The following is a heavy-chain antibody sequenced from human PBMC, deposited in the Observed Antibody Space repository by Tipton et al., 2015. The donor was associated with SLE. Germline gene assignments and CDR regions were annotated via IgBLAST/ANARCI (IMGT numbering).Heavy chain of an antibody. D-gene: IGHD6-19*01. CDR2: IYTSGST. V-gene: IGHV4-61*09. J-gene: IGHJ6*02. Sequence: TLSLTCTVSGGSISSDSYYWGWIRQPAGKGLEWIGYIYTSGSTKYNPSLKSRVTISVDTSKNQFSLKVTSVTASDTAVYYCARGQQWLVGYYGWDDWGQGTTVTVSS. CDR1: GGSISSDSYY. CDR3: ARGQQWLVGYYGWDD.